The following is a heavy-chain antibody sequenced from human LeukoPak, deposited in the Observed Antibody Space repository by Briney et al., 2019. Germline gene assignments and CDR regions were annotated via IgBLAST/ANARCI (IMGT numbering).Heavy chain of an antibody. CDR2: INPNTGGT. CDR1: GYTFTGYY. J-gene: IGHJ4*02. CDR3: ASLQLERWPDLFDY. Sequence: ASVKVSCKASGYTFTGYYMHWVRQAPGQGLEWMGWINPNTGGTNYAQKLQGRVTMTTDTSTSTAYMELRSLRSDDTAVYYCASLQLERWPDLFDYWGQGTLVTVSS. D-gene: IGHD1-1*01. V-gene: IGHV1-2*02.